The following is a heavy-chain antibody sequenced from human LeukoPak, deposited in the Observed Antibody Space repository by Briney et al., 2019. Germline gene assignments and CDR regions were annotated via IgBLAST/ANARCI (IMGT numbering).Heavy chain of an antibody. Sequence: ASVKVSCKASGYTFTGYYMHWVRQAPGQGLVWMGWINPSSGGTNYAQKFQGWVTMTRDTSISTAYMELSRLRSDDTAVYYCARESPSSGWYGYDYWGQGTLVTVSS. CDR2: INPSSGGT. J-gene: IGHJ4*02. CDR3: ARESPSSGWYGYDY. CDR1: GYTFTGYY. D-gene: IGHD6-19*01. V-gene: IGHV1-2*04.